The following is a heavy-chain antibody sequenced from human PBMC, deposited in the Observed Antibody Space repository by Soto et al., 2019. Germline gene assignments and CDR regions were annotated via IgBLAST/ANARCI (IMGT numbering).Heavy chain of an antibody. CDR2: IGVFNGNT. V-gene: IGHV1-18*04. CDR3: AREQTSVFTSRDGMDV. D-gene: IGHD4-17*01. J-gene: IGHJ6*02. Sequence: SVKDSFKASCYTFKNYGIGSVRQAPGQGLEWVGRIGVFNGNTNYAQKVQGRVTMTADTSTSTAYMELRSLRSDDTAVYYCAREQTSVFTSRDGMDVWGQGTTVTVSS. CDR1: CYTFKNYG.